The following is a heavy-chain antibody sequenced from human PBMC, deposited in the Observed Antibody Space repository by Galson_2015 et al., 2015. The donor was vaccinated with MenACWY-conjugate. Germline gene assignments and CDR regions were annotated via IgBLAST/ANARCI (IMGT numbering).Heavy chain of an antibody. CDR3: ARDVAVGGFDY. Sequence: LRLSCAGSGITLRNYWMNWVRQAPGKGLEWVGSIKQDGSEKNYVDSVKGRFTFSRDNAKNSLYLQMNSLRAEDTAVYYCARDVAVGGFDYWGQGTRVTVSS. D-gene: IGHD6-19*01. V-gene: IGHV3-7*03. J-gene: IGHJ4*02. CDR2: IKQDGSEK. CDR1: GITLRNYW.